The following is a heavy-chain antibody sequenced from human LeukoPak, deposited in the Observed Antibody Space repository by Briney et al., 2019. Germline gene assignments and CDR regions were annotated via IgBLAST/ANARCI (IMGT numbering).Heavy chain of an antibody. V-gene: IGHV3-53*01. CDR2: LYSGGST. CDR1: EFTVSSNY. Sequence: GGSLTLSCAASEFTVSSNYMNWVRQAPGKGLEWVSVLYSGGSTYYADSVKGRFTISRDNSKNTLYLQMNNLRAEDTAVYYCARDRPTYYYDSSGYFDYWGQGTLVTVSS. D-gene: IGHD3-22*01. CDR3: ARDRPTYYYDSSGYFDY. J-gene: IGHJ4*02.